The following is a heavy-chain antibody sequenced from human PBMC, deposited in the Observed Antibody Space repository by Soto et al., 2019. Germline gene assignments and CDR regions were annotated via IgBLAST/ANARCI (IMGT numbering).Heavy chain of an antibody. V-gene: IGHV6-1*01. CDR1: GDSVSSNSAA. J-gene: IGHJ3*02. D-gene: IGHD3-16*01. CDR2: TYYRSKWYN. CDR3: ARGQAYDYVWGTIIPAAFDI. Sequence: SQTLSLTCAISGDSVSSNSAAWNWIRQSPSRGLEWLGRTYYRSKWYNDYAVSVKSRITSNPDTSKNQFSLQLNSVTPEDTAVYYCARGQAYDYVWGTIIPAAFDIWGQGTMVTVSS.